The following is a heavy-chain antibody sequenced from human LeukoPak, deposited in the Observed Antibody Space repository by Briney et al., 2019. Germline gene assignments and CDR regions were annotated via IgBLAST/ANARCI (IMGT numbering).Heavy chain of an antibody. CDR1: GFTFSSYG. J-gene: IGHJ4*02. CDR3: AKDRGPRRGIDYFDY. Sequence: GRSLRLSCAASGFTFSSYGMHWVRQAPGKGLEWVAVISYDGSNKYYADSVKGRFTISRDNSKNTLYLQMNGLRAEDTAVYYCAKDRGPRRGIDYFDYWGQGTLVTVSS. V-gene: IGHV3-30*18. D-gene: IGHD3-10*01. CDR2: ISYDGSNK.